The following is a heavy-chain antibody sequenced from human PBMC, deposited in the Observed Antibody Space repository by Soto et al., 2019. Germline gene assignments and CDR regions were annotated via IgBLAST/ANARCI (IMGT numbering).Heavy chain of an antibody. D-gene: IGHD2-2*02. V-gene: IGHV1-3*01. Sequence: ASVKVSCKASGYAFTSYSMHWVRQAPGQRLEWMGWINAGNGNTKYSQKFQGRVTITRDTSASTAYMELSSLRSEDTAVYYCAKSATVPAAIAYWGQGTLVTVSS. CDR1: GYAFTSYS. J-gene: IGHJ4*02. CDR2: INAGNGNT. CDR3: AKSATVPAAIAY.